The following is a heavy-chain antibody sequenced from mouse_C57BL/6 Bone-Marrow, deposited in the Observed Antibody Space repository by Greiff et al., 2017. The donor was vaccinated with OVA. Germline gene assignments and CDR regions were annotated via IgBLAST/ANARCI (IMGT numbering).Heavy chain of an antibody. Sequence: VQLQQSGAELVGPGAPARLSSPPPAFTFKAEKWQGGKQRPEQGLEWIGWSDPENGDTEYASKFQGKATITADTSSNTAYLQLSSLTSEDTAVYYCTTDGYYYWGQGTTLTVSS. V-gene: IGHV14-4*01. CDR2: SDPENGDT. CDR3: TTDGYYY. D-gene: IGHD2-3*01. CDR1: AFTFKAEK. J-gene: IGHJ2*01.